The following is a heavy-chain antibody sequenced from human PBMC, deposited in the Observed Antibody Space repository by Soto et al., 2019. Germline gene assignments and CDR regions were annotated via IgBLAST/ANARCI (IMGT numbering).Heavy chain of an antibody. V-gene: IGHV1-24*01. CDR2: FDPEDGET. D-gene: IGHD6-19*01. CDR3: ETGTAGARGNPFDAGWRPPFDY. Sequence: ASVKVSCKVSGYTLTELSRHWVRQAPGKGLEWMGGFDPEDGETIYAQKFQGRVTMTEDTSTDTAYMELSSLRSEDTAVYYCETGTAGARGNPFDAGWRPPFDYGGQGTLVTVSS. J-gene: IGHJ4*02. CDR1: GYTLTELS.